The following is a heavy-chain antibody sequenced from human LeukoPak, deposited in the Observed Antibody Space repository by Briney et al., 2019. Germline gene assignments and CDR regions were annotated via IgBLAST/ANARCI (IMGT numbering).Heavy chain of an antibody. CDR3: ARPSPHSFGSCFY. J-gene: IGHJ4*02. V-gene: IGHV1-2*02. D-gene: IGHD3-10*01. Sequence: GASVKVSCKASGYTFTSYGISWVRQAPGQGLEWMGWINPNDGDTNYAQKFQGRVTMTRDTSISTAYMEVSRLRSDDTAVYYCARPSPHSFGSCFYWGQGTLVTVSS. CDR1: GYTFTSYG. CDR2: INPNDGDT.